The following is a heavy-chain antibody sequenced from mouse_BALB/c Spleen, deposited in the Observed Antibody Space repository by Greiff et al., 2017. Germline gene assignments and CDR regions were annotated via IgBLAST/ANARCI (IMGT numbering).Heavy chain of an antibody. D-gene: IGHD2-3*01. Sequence: EVNLVESGGGLVKPGGSLKLSCAASGFTFSSYAMSWVRQTPEKRLEWVASISSGGSTYYPDSVKGRFTISRDNARNILYLQMSSLRSEDTAMYYCARCDGYYWYFDVWGAGTTVTVSS. CDR3: ARCDGYYWYFDV. V-gene: IGHV5-6-5*01. CDR1: GFTFSSYA. CDR2: ISSGGST. J-gene: IGHJ1*01.